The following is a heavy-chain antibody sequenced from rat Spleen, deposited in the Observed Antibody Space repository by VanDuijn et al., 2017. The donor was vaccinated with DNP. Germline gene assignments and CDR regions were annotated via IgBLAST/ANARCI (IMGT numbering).Heavy chain of an antibody. CDR3: ARTYSNYGNWFPY. J-gene: IGHJ3*01. CDR2: ITSSGGST. D-gene: IGHD1-2*01. V-gene: IGHV5-31*01. CDR1: GFTFNNYW. Sequence: EVRLVASGGGIVQPGRSLKLSCVASGFTFNNYWMTWIRQVPGKGLEWVASITSSGGSTYYPDSVQGRFTISRDNAKNTLYLQMDSLRSEDTATYYCARTYSNYGNWFPYWGQGTLVTVSS.